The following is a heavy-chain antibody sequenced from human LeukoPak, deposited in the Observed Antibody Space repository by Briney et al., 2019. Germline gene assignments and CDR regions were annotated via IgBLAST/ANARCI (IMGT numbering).Heavy chain of an antibody. CDR2: IYYSGST. CDR3: ARDRYSSGWTADY. J-gene: IGHJ4*02. D-gene: IGHD6-19*01. V-gene: IGHV4-39*07. CDR1: GGSISSNNYY. Sequence: SETLSLTCTVSGGSISSNNYYWGWIRQPPGRGLEWIGSIYYSGSTSYNPSLKSRVTISVDTSKNQFSLKLSSVTAADTAMYYCARDRYSSGWTADYWGQGTLVTVSS.